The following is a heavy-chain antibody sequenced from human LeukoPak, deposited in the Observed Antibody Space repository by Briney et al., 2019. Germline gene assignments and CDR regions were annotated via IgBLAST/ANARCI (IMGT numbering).Heavy chain of an antibody. D-gene: IGHD6-6*01. CDR2: IYHTGNT. Sequence: SETLSLTCTVSGGSISSYFWTWIRQPPGKGLEGIGYIYHTGNTNYSPSLRGRVTMSIDTSRNQFSLKLNSVTATDTAVYYCAREGLAARRGGFDIWGQGTVVTVSS. CDR1: GGSISSYF. J-gene: IGHJ3*02. CDR3: AREGLAARRGGFDI. V-gene: IGHV4-59*01.